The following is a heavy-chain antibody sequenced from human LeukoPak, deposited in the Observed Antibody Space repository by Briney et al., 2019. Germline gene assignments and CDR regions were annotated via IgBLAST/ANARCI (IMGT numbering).Heavy chain of an antibody. V-gene: IGHV3-7*01. CDR1: GFTFSSYW. CDR2: IKEDGSEK. CDR3: AREGEMATRGDY. D-gene: IGHD5-24*01. Sequence: PGGSLRLSCAASGFTFSSYWMTWVRQAPGKGLEWVANIKEDGSEKYYGDSVKGRFTISRDNAKNSLYLQMNSLRAEDTAVYYCAREGEMATRGDYWGQGTLVTVSS. J-gene: IGHJ4*02.